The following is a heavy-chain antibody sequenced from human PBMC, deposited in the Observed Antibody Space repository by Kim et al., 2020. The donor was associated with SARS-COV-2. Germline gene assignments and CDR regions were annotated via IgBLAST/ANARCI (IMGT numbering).Heavy chain of an antibody. J-gene: IGHJ4*02. Sequence: VKGRFTISRDNSKNTLYLQMSSLRAEDTAVYYCVKGDYYDSSGYYYPFDYWGQGTLVTVSS. CDR3: VKGDYYDSSGYYYPFDY. V-gene: IGHV3-64D*09. D-gene: IGHD3-22*01.